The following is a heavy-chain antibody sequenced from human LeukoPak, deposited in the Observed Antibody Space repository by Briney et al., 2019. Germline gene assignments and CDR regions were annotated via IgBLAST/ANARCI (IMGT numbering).Heavy chain of an antibody. CDR2: IYYSGST. V-gene: IGHV4-59*01. CDR1: GGSISSYY. D-gene: IGHD3-22*01. J-gene: IGHJ3*02. Sequence: PSETLSLTCTVSGGSISSYYWSWIRQPPGKGLEWIGYIYYSGSTDYNPSLKSRVTISVDTSKNQFSLKLSSVTAADTAVYFCARGPYSYDSSGAFDIWGQGTMVTVSS. CDR3: ARGPYSYDSSGAFDI.